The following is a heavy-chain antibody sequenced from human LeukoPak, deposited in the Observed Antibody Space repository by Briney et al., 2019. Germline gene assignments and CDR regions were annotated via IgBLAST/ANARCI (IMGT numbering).Heavy chain of an antibody. Sequence: ASVKVSCKASGYTFTSYDINWVRQATGQVLEWMGLMNPNSGNTGYAQKVQGRVTITRNTSISTAYMELSSLRSEDTAVYYCARDARRGVELKAFDIWGQGTMVTVSS. CDR1: GYTFTSYD. D-gene: IGHD1-7*01. J-gene: IGHJ3*02. CDR3: ARDARRGVELKAFDI. CDR2: MNPNSGNT. V-gene: IGHV1-8*01.